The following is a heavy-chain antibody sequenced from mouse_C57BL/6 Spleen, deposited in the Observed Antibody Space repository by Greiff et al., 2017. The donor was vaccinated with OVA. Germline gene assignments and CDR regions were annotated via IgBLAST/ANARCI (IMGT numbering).Heavy chain of an antibody. CDR2: IDPETGGT. Sequence: QVQLKQSGAELVRPGASVTLSCKASGYTFTDYEMHWVKQTPVHGLEWIGAIDPETGGTAYNQKFKGKAILTADKSSSTAYMELRSLTSEDSAVYYCTRVPGWGYGSSHRGFAYWGQGTLVTVSA. D-gene: IGHD1-1*01. J-gene: IGHJ3*01. CDR1: GYTFTDYE. CDR3: TRVPGWGYGSSHRGFAY. V-gene: IGHV1-15*01.